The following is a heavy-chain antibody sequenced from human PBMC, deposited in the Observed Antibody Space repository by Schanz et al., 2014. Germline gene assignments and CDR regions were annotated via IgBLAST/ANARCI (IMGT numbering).Heavy chain of an antibody. V-gene: IGHV4-30-4*07. CDR1: GGSISSGGYS. D-gene: IGHD1-1*01. Sequence: QVQLQESGPGLVKSSETLSLTCTVSGGSISSGGYSWNWIRQPPGKGLEWIVYIYYSGSTYYNPSLKSRVTKSADKSKNQFPRRLTSGTAADTAVYYCARGGRTTYNYYYGMDVWGQGTTVTVSS. CDR2: IYYSGST. CDR3: ARGGRTTYNYYYGMDV. J-gene: IGHJ6*02.